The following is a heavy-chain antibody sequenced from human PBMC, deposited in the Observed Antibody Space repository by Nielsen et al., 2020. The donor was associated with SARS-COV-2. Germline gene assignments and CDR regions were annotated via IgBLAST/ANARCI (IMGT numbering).Heavy chain of an antibody. CDR2: INSDGSST. Sequence: GESLKIPCAASGFTFSSYWMHWVRQAPGKGLVWVSRINSDGSSTSYADSVKGRFTISRDNAKNTLYLQMNSLRAEDTAVYYCARGGDYQLDYWGQGTLVTVSS. CDR1: GFTFSSYW. V-gene: IGHV3-74*01. D-gene: IGHD4-17*01. CDR3: ARGGDYQLDY. J-gene: IGHJ4*02.